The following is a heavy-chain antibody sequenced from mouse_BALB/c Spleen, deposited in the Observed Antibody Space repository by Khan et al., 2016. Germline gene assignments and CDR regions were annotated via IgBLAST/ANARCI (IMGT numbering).Heavy chain of an antibody. Sequence: QVQLKESGPGLVAPSQSLSITCTVSGFSLTGYGVNWVRQPPGKGLEWLSKIWADGRADYNSALNSRVNISKDKSKSQVFLKMNSLQTDDTANYYCSSDYDGSAYRDQGTQVIVAA. D-gene: IGHD2-12*01. CDR3: SSDYDGSAY. CDR1: GFSLTGYG. J-gene: IGHJ3*01. CDR2: IWADGRA. V-gene: IGHV2-6-7*01.